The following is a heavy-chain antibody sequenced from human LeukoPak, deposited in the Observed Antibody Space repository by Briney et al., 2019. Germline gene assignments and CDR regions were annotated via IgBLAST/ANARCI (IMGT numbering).Heavy chain of an antibody. CDR2: ISSSGSTI. CDR3: ARANYYYDSSGHDY. D-gene: IGHD3-22*01. CDR1: GFTFSSYE. J-gene: IGHJ4*02. V-gene: IGHV3-48*03. Sequence: GGSLRLSCAASGFTFSSYEMNWVRQAPGKGLEWVSYISSSGSTIYYADSVKGRFTISRDNAKNSLYLQMNSLRAEDTAVYYCARANYYYDSSGHDYWGQGTLVTVSS.